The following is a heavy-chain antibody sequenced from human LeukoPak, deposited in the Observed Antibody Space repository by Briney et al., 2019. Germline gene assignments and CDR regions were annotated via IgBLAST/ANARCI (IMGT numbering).Heavy chain of an antibody. D-gene: IGHD2-15*01. CDR2: IYPGDSET. CDR1: GYSFTSYW. Sequence: GESLKISCKGSGYSFTSYWIGWVRQMPGKGLEWMGIIYPGDSETRYSPSFQGQVTISADKSISTAYLQWSSLKASDTAMYYCARSGRGYCSGGSCYIAAFDIWGQGTMVTVSS. J-gene: IGHJ3*02. CDR3: ARSGRGYCSGGSCYIAAFDI. V-gene: IGHV5-51*01.